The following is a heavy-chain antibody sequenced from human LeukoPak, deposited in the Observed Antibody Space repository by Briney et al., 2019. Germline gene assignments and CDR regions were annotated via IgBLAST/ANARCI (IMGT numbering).Heavy chain of an antibody. Sequence: GGSLRLSCAASGFTFSDYYMSWLRQAPGKGLEWVSYISSSGSTIYYADSVKGRFTISRDNAKNSLYLQMNSLRAEDTAVYYCARGHYYDSSGYSRTAADAFDIWGQGTMVTVSS. D-gene: IGHD3-22*01. CDR3: ARGHYYDSSGYSRTAADAFDI. CDR2: ISSSGSTI. J-gene: IGHJ3*02. CDR1: GFTFSDYY. V-gene: IGHV3-11*04.